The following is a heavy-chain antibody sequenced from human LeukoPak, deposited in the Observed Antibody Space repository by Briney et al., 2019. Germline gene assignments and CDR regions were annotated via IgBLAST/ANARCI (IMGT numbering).Heavy chain of an antibody. CDR1: GFSFTSHF. D-gene: IGHD5-12*01. CDR3: ARVAWQAFDV. V-gene: IGHV1-46*01. Sequence: ASVKVSCKASGFSFTSHFMHWVRQAPGQGLEWMGVINPSDGGTSYAQKFQGRVTMTRDTSTSAVYMELSSLRSEDTAVYYCARVAWQAFDVWGQGTTVTVSS. CDR2: INPSDGGT. J-gene: IGHJ3*01.